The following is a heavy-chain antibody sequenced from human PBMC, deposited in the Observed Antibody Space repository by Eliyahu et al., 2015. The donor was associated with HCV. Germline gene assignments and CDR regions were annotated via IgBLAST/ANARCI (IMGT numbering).Heavy chain of an antibody. CDR3: VKGASAFDF. J-gene: IGHJ4*02. CDR2: ISYEGSTK. CDR1: GFNFXNYG. Sequence: QVQLVESGXGVXQPGXSLRLSCAASGFNFXNYGMXWVRQAPGKGLEWVAVISYEGSTKNYGDSVKGRFTISRDNSKNTLYLQMSGLTSEDTALYYCVKGASAFDFWGQGTLVTVSS. D-gene: IGHD6-13*01. V-gene: IGHV3-30*18.